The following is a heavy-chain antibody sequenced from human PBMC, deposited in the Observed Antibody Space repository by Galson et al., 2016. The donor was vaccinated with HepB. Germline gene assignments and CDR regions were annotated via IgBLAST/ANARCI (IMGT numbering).Heavy chain of an antibody. Sequence: LVKPTQTLTLTCTFSGFSLSTSGVGVGWIRQPPGRALEWLALIFWNDDKRYSPSLKSRLTITKDTSKNHVVLTVTNMDPVDTATYYCARFGTEITPGGPFDSWGQGTLVTVSS. V-gene: IGHV2-5*01. D-gene: IGHD4-23*01. CDR3: ARFGTEITPGGPFDS. J-gene: IGHJ4*02. CDR1: GFSLSTSGVG. CDR2: IFWNDDK.